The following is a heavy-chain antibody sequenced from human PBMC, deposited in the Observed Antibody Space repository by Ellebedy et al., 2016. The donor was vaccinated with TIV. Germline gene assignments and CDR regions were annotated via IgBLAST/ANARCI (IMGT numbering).Heavy chain of an antibody. Sequence: SLKISCAASGFTFDDYAMHWVRQAPGKGLEWVSGISWNSGSIGYADSVKGRFTISRDNAKNSLYLQMNSLRAEDTALYYCAKGYGFDPWGQGTLVTVSS. CDR2: ISWNSGSI. J-gene: IGHJ5*02. CDR1: GFTFDDYA. CDR3: AKGYGFDP. V-gene: IGHV3-9*01. D-gene: IGHD1-1*01.